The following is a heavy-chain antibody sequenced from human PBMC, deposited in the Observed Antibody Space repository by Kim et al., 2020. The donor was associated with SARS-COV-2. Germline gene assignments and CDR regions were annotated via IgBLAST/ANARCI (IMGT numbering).Heavy chain of an antibody. CDR2: ST. Sequence: STTYTPSLKSRVTISVDTSKNQFSLTLSSVTAADPAVYYCARHNNWYFDLWGRGTLVTVSS. J-gene: IGHJ2*01. CDR3: ARHNNWYFDL. V-gene: IGHV4-59*08.